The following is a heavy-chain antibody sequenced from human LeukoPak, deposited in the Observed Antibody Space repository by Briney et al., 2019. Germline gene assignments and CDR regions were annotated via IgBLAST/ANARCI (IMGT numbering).Heavy chain of an antibody. D-gene: IGHD5-18*01. V-gene: IGHV1-2*06. Sequence: ASVKVSCKASGYTFTCYYMHWVRQAPGQGLEWMGRINPNSGGTNYAQKFQGRVTMTRDTSISTAYMELSRLRSDDTAVYYCARWDTAMVRFDYWGQGTLVTVSS. CDR2: INPNSGGT. CDR1: GYTFTCYY. J-gene: IGHJ4*02. CDR3: ARWDTAMVRFDY.